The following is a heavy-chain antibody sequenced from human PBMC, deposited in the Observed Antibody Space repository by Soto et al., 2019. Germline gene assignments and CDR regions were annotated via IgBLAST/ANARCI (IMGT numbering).Heavy chain of an antibody. CDR2: IGTAGDT. CDR3: ARDGAMGAFDT. CDR1: GFTFSSYD. V-gene: IGHV3-13*01. Sequence: EVQLVESGGGLVQPGGSLRLSCAASGFTFSSYDMHWVRQATGKGLEWVSAIGTAGDTYYPGSVKGRFTISRENAKNSLYLQMNSLRAEDTAVYYCARDGAMGAFDTWGQGTMVTVSS. D-gene: IGHD3-10*01. J-gene: IGHJ3*02.